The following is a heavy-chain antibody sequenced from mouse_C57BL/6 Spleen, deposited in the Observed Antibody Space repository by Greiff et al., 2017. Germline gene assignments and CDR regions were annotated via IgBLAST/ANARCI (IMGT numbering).Heavy chain of an antibody. Sequence: VHVKQSGPELVKPGASVKMSCKASGYTFTDYNMHWVKQSHGKSLEWIGYINPNNGGTSYNQKFKGKATLTVNKSSSTAYMELRSLTSEDSAVXYCAIPYYYGSSYDAMDYWGQGTSVTVSS. D-gene: IGHD1-1*01. CDR1: GYTFTDYN. V-gene: IGHV1-22*01. CDR3: AIPYYYGSSYDAMDY. J-gene: IGHJ4*01. CDR2: INPNNGGT.